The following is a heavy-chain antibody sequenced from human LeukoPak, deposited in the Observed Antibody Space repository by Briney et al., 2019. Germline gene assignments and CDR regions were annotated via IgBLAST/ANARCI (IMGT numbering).Heavy chain of an antibody. CDR2: ISYDGSNK. D-gene: IGHD1-26*01. Sequence: GGSLRLSCAASGFTFSSYAMHWVRQAPGKGLEWVAVISYDGSNKYYADSVKGRFTISRDNSKNTLYLQMNSLRAEDTAVYYCARDRAVGATANPGAFDIWGQGTMVTASS. CDR3: ARDRAVGATANPGAFDI. V-gene: IGHV3-30*04. J-gene: IGHJ3*02. CDR1: GFTFSSYA.